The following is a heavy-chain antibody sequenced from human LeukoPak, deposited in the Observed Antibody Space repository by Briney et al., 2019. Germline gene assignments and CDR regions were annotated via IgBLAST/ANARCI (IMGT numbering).Heavy chain of an antibody. V-gene: IGHV3-30-3*01. CDR2: ISYDGSNK. CDR1: GFTFSSYA. D-gene: IGHD6-13*01. Sequence: GGSLRLSCAASGFTFSSYAMHWVRQAPGKGLEWVAVISYDGSNKYYADSVKGRFTTSRDDSQNTVYLQMNGLRAEDTAIYFSAKGRCGDSSCWYFDSWAKGTRVTVSS. J-gene: IGHJ4*02. CDR3: AKGRCGDSSCWYFDS.